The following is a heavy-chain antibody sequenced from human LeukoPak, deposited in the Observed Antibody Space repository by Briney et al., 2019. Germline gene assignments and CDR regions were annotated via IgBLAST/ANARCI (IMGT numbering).Heavy chain of an antibody. D-gene: IGHD3-22*01. Sequence: GGSLRLSCAASGFTFSSYAMSWVRQAPGKGLEGVSSISGIDGSTYSADSVKGRFTISRDNSKNTLYLQMNSLRAEDTAVYYCAKGATYYYHSSGHFDYWGQGTLVIVSS. CDR3: AKGATYYYHSSGHFDY. CDR1: GFTFSSYA. CDR2: ISGIDGST. V-gene: IGHV3-23*01. J-gene: IGHJ4*02.